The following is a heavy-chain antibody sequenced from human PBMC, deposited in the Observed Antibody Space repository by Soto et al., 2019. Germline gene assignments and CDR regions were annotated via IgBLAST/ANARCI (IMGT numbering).Heavy chain of an antibody. V-gene: IGHV1-46*01. D-gene: IGHD3-22*01. CDR2: INPSDDTT. CDR1: GYTFTRHW. CDR3: GRDQSGTSNGYSWWWFDP. Sequence: ASVKVSCKASGYTFTRHWMHWVRQAPGQGLEWMGIINPSDDTTSYAQKFQGRITMTRDTSTSTVYMELSSLRSEDTAIYYCGRDQSGTSNGYSWWWFDPWGQGTLVTVSS. J-gene: IGHJ5*02.